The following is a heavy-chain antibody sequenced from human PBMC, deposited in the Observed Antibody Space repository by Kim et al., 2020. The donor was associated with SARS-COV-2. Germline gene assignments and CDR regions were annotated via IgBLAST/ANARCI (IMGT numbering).Heavy chain of an antibody. CDR1: GFDFSGSW. V-gene: IGHV3-7*01. CDR3: ARDPSYGAYDM. Sequence: GGSLRLSCVASGFDFSGSWMTWLRQIPGTGLEWVATIKPDGGAWDYVDSVRGRFSISRDNAKTSVFLQMNSLRADDTAVYYCARDPSYGAYDMWGQGTLV. CDR2: IKPDGGAW. J-gene: IGHJ3*02. D-gene: IGHD3-10*01.